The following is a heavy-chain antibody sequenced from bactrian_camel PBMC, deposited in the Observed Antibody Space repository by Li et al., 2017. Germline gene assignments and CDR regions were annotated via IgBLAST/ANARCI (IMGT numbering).Heavy chain of an antibody. J-gene: IGHJ4*01. CDR3: AADSTTARADVRTLYAMY. CDR2: IDSDGVT. V-gene: IGHV3S42*01. D-gene: IGHD5*01. CDR1: GFTYSRYS. Sequence: LVESGGGSVQSGGSLRLSCTASGFTYSRYSMAWFRQAPGKEREGVAVIDSDGVTSYAESVKGRFTISKANAKDTLYLQMNNLEPEVTAVYYCAADSTTARADVRTLYAMYLGQGTQVTVS.